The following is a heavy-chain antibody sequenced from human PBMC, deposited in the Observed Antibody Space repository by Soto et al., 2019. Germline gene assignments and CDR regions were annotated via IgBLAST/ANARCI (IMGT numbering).Heavy chain of an antibody. J-gene: IGHJ6*02. CDR1: GFTFSTYS. CDR2: ISSRSDI. V-gene: IGHV3-21*01. CDR3: AREYTAWPLAYGLDV. Sequence: WWSLRLSCLGSGFTFSTYSINWFRQAAGKGLEWVSSISSRSDIYYADSVKGRFTISRDNAKNSVSLQMNSLRAEDTAVYYCAREYTAWPLAYGLDVWGQGTTVTVSS. D-gene: IGHD2-2*02.